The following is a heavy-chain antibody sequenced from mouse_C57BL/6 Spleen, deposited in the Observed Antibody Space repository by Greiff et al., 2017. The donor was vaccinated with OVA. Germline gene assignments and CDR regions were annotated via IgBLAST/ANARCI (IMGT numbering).Heavy chain of an antibody. D-gene: IGHD1-1*01. CDR3: ASHYGSSHYAMDY. CDR1: GYTFTNYW. CDR2: IDPISGGT. V-gene: IGHV1-62-3*01. J-gene: IGHJ4*01. Sequence: VQLQQPGAELVKPGTSVKLSCTASGYTFTNYWMHWVPQRPGRGLEWIGRIDPISGGTKYNEKVKSKATLTVDKSSSTAYMQLSSLTSEDSAVYYCASHYGSSHYAMDYWGQGTSVTVSS.